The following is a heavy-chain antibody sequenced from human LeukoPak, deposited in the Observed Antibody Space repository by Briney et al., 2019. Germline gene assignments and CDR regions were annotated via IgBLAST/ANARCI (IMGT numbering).Heavy chain of an antibody. CDR1: GGSITSTNW. CDR3: SRENGAFSPFGY. J-gene: IGHJ4*02. V-gene: IGHV4-4*02. CDR2: VSLSGLT. Sequence: SETLSLTCGVSGGSITSTNWWSWVRQPPGQGLEWIGEVSLSGLTNYNPSLSSRTIMALDTSKNHLSLHLTSVTAADTAVYYCSRENGAFSPFGYWGQGYLVTVLS. D-gene: IGHD2-8*01.